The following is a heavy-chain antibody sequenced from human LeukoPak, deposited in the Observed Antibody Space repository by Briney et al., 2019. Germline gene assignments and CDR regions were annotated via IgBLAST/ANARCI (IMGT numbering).Heavy chain of an antibody. J-gene: IGHJ4*02. V-gene: IGHV4-31*03. D-gene: IGHD6-13*01. CDR2: IYYSGST. Sequence: PSETLSLTCTVSGGSISSGGYYWSWIRQHPGNGLEWIGYIYYSGSTYYNPSLKSRVTISVDTSKNQFSLKLSSVTAADTAVYYCARKEVAAAAYFDYWGQGTLVTVSS. CDR1: GGSISSGGYY. CDR3: ARKEVAAAAYFDY.